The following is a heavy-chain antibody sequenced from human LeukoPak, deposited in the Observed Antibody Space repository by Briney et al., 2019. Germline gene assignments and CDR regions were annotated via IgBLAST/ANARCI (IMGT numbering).Heavy chain of an antibody. V-gene: IGHV3-23*01. CDR3: AKAAVAGLFYYYGMDV. J-gene: IGHJ6*02. Sequence: GGSLRLSCAASGFTFSNSAMSWVRQGPGKGLEWVSGISGSGGDTYYADSVKGRFTIYRDNSMNTLYVHMNSLRAEDTAVYFCAKAAVAGLFYYYGMDVWGQGTTVTVSS. CDR1: GFTFSNSA. D-gene: IGHD6-19*01. CDR2: ISGSGGDT.